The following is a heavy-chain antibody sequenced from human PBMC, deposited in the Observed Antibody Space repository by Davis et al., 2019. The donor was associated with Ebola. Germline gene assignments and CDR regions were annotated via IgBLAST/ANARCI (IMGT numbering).Heavy chain of an antibody. V-gene: IGHV1-8*01. CDR1: GYTFTSYD. CDR2: MNPNSGNT. J-gene: IGHJ6*02. Sequence: ASVKVSCKASGYTFTSYDINWVRQATGQGLEWMGWMNPNSGNTGYAQKFQGRVTMTRNTSISTAYMELSSLRSEDTAVYYCARGGNHCSGGSCYYYYGMDVWGQGTTVTVSS. D-gene: IGHD2-15*01. CDR3: ARGGNHCSGGSCYYYYGMDV.